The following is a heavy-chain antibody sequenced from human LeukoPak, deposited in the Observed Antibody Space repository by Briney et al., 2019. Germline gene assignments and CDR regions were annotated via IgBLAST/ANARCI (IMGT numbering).Heavy chain of an antibody. CDR2: IYYSGST. D-gene: IGHD5-24*01. CDR3: ARAGRDGYSPASDSFDI. CDR1: GGSISSYY. J-gene: IGHJ3*02. Sequence: SETLSLTCTVSGGSISSYYWSWIRHPPGKGLEWIGYIYYSGSTNYNPSLKSRVTISVDTSKNQFSLKLSSVTAADTAVYYCARAGRDGYSPASDSFDIWGQGKTVTVSS. V-gene: IGHV4-59*08.